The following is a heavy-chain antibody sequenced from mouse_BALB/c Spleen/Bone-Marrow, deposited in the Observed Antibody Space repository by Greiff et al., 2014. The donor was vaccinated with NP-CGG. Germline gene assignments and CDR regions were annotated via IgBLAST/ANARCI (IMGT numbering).Heavy chain of an antibody. Sequence: QVQLQQSGAELVKPGASVKLSCKASGYTFTSYYMYWVKQRPGQGLEWIGGINPSNGGTNFNEKFKSKATLTVDKSSSTAYMQLRSLTSEDSAVYYCTRYGYDPLYAMDYWGQGTSVTVSS. CDR3: TRYGYDPLYAMDY. CDR1: GYTFTSYY. D-gene: IGHD2-3*01. J-gene: IGHJ4*01. CDR2: INPSNGGT. V-gene: IGHV1S81*02.